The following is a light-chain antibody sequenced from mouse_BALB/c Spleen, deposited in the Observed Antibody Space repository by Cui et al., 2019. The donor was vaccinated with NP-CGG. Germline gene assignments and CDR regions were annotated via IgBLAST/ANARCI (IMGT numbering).Light chain of an antibody. CDR3: ALWYSNHWV. CDR1: TGAVTTSNY. J-gene: IGLJ1*01. V-gene: IGLV1*01. CDR2: GTN. Sequence: QAVVTQDSAITTSPGYTDTLTCRSSTGAVTTSNYANWVQEKPDHLFTGLIGGTNNRAPGVPARFSGSLIGDKAALTITGAQTEDEAIYFCALWYSNHWVFGGGTKLTVL.